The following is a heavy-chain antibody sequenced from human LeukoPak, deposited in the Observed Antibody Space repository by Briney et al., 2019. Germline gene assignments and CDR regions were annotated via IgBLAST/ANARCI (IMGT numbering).Heavy chain of an antibody. CDR3: ARDDGDV. CDR2: INEDGSGK. V-gene: IGHV3-7*01. J-gene: IGHJ6*04. CDR1: GFTLSNYW. Sequence: GGCLRLSCVSSGFTLSNYWMKWVRQAPGRGREGVASINEDGSGKFSVGSVKDRITISRDNTRNSLDLQINSLTVEDTAIYYCARDDGDVWGTGTTVTVSS.